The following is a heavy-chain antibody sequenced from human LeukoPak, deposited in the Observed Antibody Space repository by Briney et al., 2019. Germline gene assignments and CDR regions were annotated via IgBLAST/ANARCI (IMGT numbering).Heavy chain of an antibody. CDR1: GFTFSSYW. Sequence: PGGSLRLSCAASGFTFSSYWMSWVRQAPGKGLEWVSAISGSGGSTYYADSVKGRFTISRDNSKNTLYLQMNSLRAEDTAVYYCAKGPQHYCTNGVCYTGPFDYWGQGTLVTVSS. CDR3: AKGPQHYCTNGVCYTGPFDY. V-gene: IGHV3-23*01. CDR2: ISGSGGST. J-gene: IGHJ4*02. D-gene: IGHD2-8*01.